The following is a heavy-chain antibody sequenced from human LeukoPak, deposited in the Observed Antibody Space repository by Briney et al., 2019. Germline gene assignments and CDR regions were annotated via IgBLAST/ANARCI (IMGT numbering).Heavy chain of an antibody. Sequence: ASVKVSCKASGYTFTSYGISWVRQAPGQGLEWMGWISAYNGNTNYAQKLQGRVTMTTGTSTSTAYMELRSLRSDDTAVYYCARDRGRPTYYYDSSGYYYGYWGQGTLVTVSS. CDR1: GYTFTSYG. V-gene: IGHV1-18*01. CDR3: ARDRGRPTYYYDSSGYYYGY. CDR2: ISAYNGNT. D-gene: IGHD3-22*01. J-gene: IGHJ4*02.